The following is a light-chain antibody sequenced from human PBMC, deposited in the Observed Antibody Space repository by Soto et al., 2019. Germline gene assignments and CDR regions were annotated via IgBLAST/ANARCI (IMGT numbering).Light chain of an antibody. CDR1: QSVSSN. CDR2: GAS. V-gene: IGKV3D-15*01. CDR3: QQYNNWLIT. Sequence: EIVLTQSPGTLSLSPGERATLSCRASQSVSSNNLAWYQQKPGQAPRLLIYGASRRATGIPDRFSGSGSGTEFTLTISSLQSEDFAVYYCQQYNNWLITFGQGTRLEIK. J-gene: IGKJ5*01.